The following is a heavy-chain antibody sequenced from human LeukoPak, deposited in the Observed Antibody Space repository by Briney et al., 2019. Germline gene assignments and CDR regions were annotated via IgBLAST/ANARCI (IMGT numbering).Heavy chain of an antibody. CDR2: ISGTGGST. Sequence: GGSLRLSCAASGFTFSSYAMNWVRQAPGKGLEWVSEISGTGGSTYYADSVKGRFTISRDSSRNTLFLHMNTLRAEDTAIYYCAKDRTVGASYWYFDLWGRGTLVTVSS. J-gene: IGHJ2*01. CDR3: AKDRTVGASYWYFDL. D-gene: IGHD1-26*01. CDR1: GFTFSSYA. V-gene: IGHV3-23*01.